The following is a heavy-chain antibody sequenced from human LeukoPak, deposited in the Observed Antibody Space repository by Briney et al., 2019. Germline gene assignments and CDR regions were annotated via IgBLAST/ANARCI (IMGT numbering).Heavy chain of an antibody. CDR1: GFMFSSYG. J-gene: IGHJ4*02. V-gene: IGHV3-30*03. D-gene: IGHD6-19*01. CDR3: ARDLSSGWYEPRFYFDY. CDR2: ISYDGSNK. Sequence: PGGSLRLSCTVSGFMFSSYGMHWVRQAPGKGLEWVAVISYDGSNKYYADSVKGRFTISRDNSKNTLYLQMNSLRAEDTAVYYCARDLSSGWYEPRFYFDYWGQGTLVTVSS.